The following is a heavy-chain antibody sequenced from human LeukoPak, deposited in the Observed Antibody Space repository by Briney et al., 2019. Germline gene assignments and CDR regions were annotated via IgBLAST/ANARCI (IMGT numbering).Heavy chain of an antibody. D-gene: IGHD3-10*01. V-gene: IGHV3-23*01. CDR1: GFTFSSYA. J-gene: IGHJ4*02. CDR2: ISVSGGST. CDR3: AKEMVRGVIRAYDY. Sequence: GGSLRLSCAASGFTFSSYAMSWVRLAPGKGLEWVSAISVSGGSTYYADSVKGRFTISRDNSKNTMYLQMNSLRAEDTAVYYCAKEMVRGVIRAYDYWGQGTLVTVSS.